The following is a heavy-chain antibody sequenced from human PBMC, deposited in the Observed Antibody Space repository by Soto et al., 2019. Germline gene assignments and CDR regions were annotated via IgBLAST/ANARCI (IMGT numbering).Heavy chain of an antibody. J-gene: IGHJ4*02. CDR2: IYYSGST. CDR1: GDSISSGGYY. D-gene: IGHD3-9*01. V-gene: IGHV4-31*03. Sequence: QVQLQESGPGLVKPSQTLSLTCTVSGDSISSGGYYWSWIRQHPGKGLEWIAHIYYSGSTYYNPFLTSRVAISVDTSTNQFSMKLSSVTEADTAVYYCARSPHFDGYNDYWGQGTLVTVSS. CDR3: ARSPHFDGYNDY.